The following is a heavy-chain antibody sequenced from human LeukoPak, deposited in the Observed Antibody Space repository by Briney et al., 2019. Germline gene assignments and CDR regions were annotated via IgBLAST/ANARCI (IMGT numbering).Heavy chain of an antibody. CDR1: GFTFSTYA. Sequence: GGSLRLSCVASGFTFSTYAMGWVRQVPGKGLEWVSSVSESGGSTYYADSVKGRFTISRDNSKDTLSLQMNSLRAEDTAVYYCARDPYNGSYGDDYYYYMDVWGKGTTVTISS. CDR3: ARDPYNGSYGDDYYYYMDV. CDR2: VSESGGST. V-gene: IGHV3-23*01. D-gene: IGHD1-26*01. J-gene: IGHJ6*03.